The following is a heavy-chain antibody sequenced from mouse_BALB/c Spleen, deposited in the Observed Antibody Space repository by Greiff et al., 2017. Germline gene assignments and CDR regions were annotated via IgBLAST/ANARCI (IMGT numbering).Heavy chain of an antibody. CDR3: ARGGDRYEYAMDY. CDR1: GYAFTSYN. J-gene: IGHJ4*01. CDR2: IDPYNGGT. Sequence: VQLKESGPELVKPGASVKVSCKASGYAFTSYNMYWVKQSHGKSLEWIGYIDPYNGGTSYNQKFKGKATLTVDKSSSTAYMHLNSLTSEDSAVYYCARGGDRYEYAMDYWGQGTSVTVSS. V-gene: IGHV1S135*01. D-gene: IGHD2-14*01.